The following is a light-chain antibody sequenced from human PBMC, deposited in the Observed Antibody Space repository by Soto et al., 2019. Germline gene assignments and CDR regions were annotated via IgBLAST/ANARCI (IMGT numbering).Light chain of an antibody. CDR3: QQYGTSPLT. CDR2: GAS. V-gene: IGKV3-20*01. Sequence: PGTLSLSPGEGATLSCRASQTVKNNYLAWYQQRRGLAPRLLVYGASGRATGIPDRFSGSGSGTDFTLTITRLEPEDFAVYYCQQYGTSPLTFGGGTKVDIK. J-gene: IGKJ4*02. CDR1: QTVKNNY.